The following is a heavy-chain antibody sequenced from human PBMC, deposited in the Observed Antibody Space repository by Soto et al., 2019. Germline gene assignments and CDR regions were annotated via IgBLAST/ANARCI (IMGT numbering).Heavy chain of an antibody. CDR1: GYSFTSYW. V-gene: IGHV5-51*01. Sequence: GESLKISCKASGYSFTSYWIGWVRQMPGKGLELMGIMYPGDSDTRYSPSFQGQVTISADKSISTAYLQWSSLKASDTAIYYCAGGTVVRGIITYPDYWGQGSLVTVSS. CDR2: MYPGDSDT. D-gene: IGHD3-10*01. CDR3: AGGTVVRGIITYPDY. J-gene: IGHJ4*02.